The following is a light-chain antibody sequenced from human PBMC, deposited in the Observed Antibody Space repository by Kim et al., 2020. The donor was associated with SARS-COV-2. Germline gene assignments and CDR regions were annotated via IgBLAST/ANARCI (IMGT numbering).Light chain of an antibody. J-gene: IGLJ2*01. CDR1: TTETYR. CDR2: YDT. CDR3: QVWDSISDHVV. V-gene: IGLV3-21*04. Sequence: QGKTARITCGGNTTETYRVHWYQQKPSRAPLMVIYYDTDRPSGIPERFSGSNSGNTATLTISRAEAGDEADYYCQVWDSISDHVVIGGGTQLTVL.